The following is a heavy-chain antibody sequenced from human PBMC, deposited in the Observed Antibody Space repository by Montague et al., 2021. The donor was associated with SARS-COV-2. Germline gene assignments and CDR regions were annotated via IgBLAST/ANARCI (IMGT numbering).Heavy chain of an antibody. CDR1: GGSISSGGYY. CDR2: TYYSGST. CDR3: ARSPEPMIILIITSLNWYFDL. D-gene: IGHD3-22*01. J-gene: IGHJ2*01. Sequence: TLSLTCTVSGGSISSGGYYWSWIRQHPGKGLEWTGYTYYSGSTYYNPSLKSRVTISVDTSKNQFSLKMSSVTAADTAVYYCARSPEPMIILIITSLNWYFDLWDRGTLVTVSS. V-gene: IGHV4-31*03.